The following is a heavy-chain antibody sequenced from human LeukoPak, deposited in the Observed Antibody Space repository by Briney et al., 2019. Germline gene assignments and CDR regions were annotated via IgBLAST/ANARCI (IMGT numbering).Heavy chain of an antibody. J-gene: IGHJ4*02. CDR3: VRDRSGGQ. Sequence: SETLSLTCTVSGGAISSYYWAWIGRPPGKGLEGIGSIYYSGRTTYTPSLKSRVTLSVATSKNQLSLNLSSVTAPGTAVSYCVRDRSGGQWSQGTLVTVSS. V-gene: IGHV4-59*13. D-gene: IGHD3-10*01. CDR1: GGAISSYY. CDR2: IYYSGRT.